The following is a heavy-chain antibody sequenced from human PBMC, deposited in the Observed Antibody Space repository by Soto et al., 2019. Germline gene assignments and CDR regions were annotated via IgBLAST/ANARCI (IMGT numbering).Heavy chain of an antibody. Sequence: SETLSLTCTVSGGSISSGGYYWSWIRQHPGKGLEWIGYIYYSGSTYYNPSLKSRVTISVDTSKNQFSLKLSSVTAADTAVYYCARDKDHRFDSWGQGTLVTVSS. CDR1: GGSISSGGYY. J-gene: IGHJ4*02. CDR3: ARDKDHRFDS. V-gene: IGHV4-31*03. CDR2: IYYSGST.